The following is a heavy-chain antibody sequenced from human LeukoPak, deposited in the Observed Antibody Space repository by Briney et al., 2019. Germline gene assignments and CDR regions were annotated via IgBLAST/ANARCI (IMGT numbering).Heavy chain of an antibody. V-gene: IGHV4-59*01. D-gene: IGHD2-2*01. J-gene: IGHJ3*02. CDR3: ARDHGEYCSSTSCYSPRAFDI. CDR1: GGSISSYY. CDR2: IYYSGST. Sequence: SETLSLTCTVSGGSISSYYWSWIRQPPGKGLEWIGYIYYSGSTNYNPSLKSRVTISVDTSKNQFSLKLSSVTAADTAVYYCARDHGEYCSSTSCYSPRAFDIWGQGTMVTVSS.